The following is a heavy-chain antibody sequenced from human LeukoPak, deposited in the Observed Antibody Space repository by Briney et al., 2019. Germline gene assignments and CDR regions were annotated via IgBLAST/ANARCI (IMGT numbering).Heavy chain of an antibody. CDR3: ARFRFGYYDNSAPP. Sequence: GGSLRLSCAASGFTFSNYSMNWVRQAPGEGLEWVSSISSRSSYICYADSVKGRFTIYRDNAKNSLYLQMNSLRAEDTAVYYCARFRFGYYDNSAPPWGQGTLVTVSS. CDR1: GFTFSNYS. CDR2: ISSRSSYI. J-gene: IGHJ5*02. V-gene: IGHV3-21*01. D-gene: IGHD3-22*01.